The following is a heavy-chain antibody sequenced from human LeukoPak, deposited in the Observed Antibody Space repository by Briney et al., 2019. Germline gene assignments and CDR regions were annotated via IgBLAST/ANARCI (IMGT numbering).Heavy chain of an antibody. CDR2: ISGSGEST. D-gene: IGHD2-8*02. J-gene: IGHJ4*02. V-gene: IGHV3-23*01. CDR3: AKGTGGSGWKPLDY. CDR1: GFTFSSYA. Sequence: PGGSQRLSCAASGFTFSSYAMSWVRQAAGKGLEWVSAISGSGESTYYADSVKGRFTISRDNSKNTLYLQMKSLRAEDTAVYYCAKGTGGSGWKPLDYWGQGTLVTVSA.